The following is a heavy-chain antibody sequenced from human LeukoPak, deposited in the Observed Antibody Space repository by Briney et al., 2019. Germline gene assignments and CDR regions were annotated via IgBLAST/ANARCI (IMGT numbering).Heavy chain of an antibody. Sequence: GGSLRLSCAASGFTFSSYAMNWVRQAPGKGLEWLSGVSPPGGGTYYADSVKGRFTISRDDSKNTLSLQMNSLRVEDTAVYYCARDLAWGAFDYWGQGTLVTVSS. CDR2: VSPPGGGT. D-gene: IGHD7-27*01. J-gene: IGHJ4*02. CDR3: ARDLAWGAFDY. CDR1: GFTFSSYA. V-gene: IGHV3-23*01.